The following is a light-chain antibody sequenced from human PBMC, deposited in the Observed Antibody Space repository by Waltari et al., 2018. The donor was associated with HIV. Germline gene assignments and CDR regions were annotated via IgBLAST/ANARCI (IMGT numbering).Light chain of an antibody. CDR3: VAWDDSLSGYV. V-gene: IGLV1-47*01. Sequence: QSVLTQPPSASGTLGQSVTISCPGSSSNVGSKPVYWFQQVSGTAPKLLIYRDYQRRSGIPVRFSGSNSGSSAFLTISGLRSEDDADYYCVAWDDSLSGYVFGTVTKVSVL. CDR1: SSNVGSKP. J-gene: IGLJ1*01. CDR2: RDY.